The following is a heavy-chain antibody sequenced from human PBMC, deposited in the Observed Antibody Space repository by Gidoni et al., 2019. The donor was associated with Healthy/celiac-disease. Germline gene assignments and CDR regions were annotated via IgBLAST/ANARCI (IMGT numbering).Heavy chain of an antibody. CDR2: IWYDGSNK. CDR3: ARERMTTVTTYSLDWFDP. J-gene: IGHJ5*02. V-gene: IGHV3-33*01. CDR1: GFTFRSHG. Sequence: QVQLVESGGGVVQPGRSLRLSCAASGFTFRSHGMHWVRQAPGKGLEWVAVIWYDGSNKYYADSVKGRFTISRDNSKNTLYLQMNSLRAEDTAVYYCARERMTTVTTYSLDWFDPWGQGTLVTVSS. D-gene: IGHD4-17*01.